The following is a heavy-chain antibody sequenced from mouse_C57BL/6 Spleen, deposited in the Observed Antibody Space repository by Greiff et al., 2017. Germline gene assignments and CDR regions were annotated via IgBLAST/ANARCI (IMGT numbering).Heavy chain of an antibody. J-gene: IGHJ2*01. D-gene: IGHD4-1*02. CDR3: ARGGKTPTGLFDY. Sequence: EVQGVESGGGLVKPGGSLKLSCAASGFTFSSYTMSWVRQTPEKRLEWVATISGGGGNTYYPDSVKGRFTISRDNAKNTLYLQMSSLRSEDTALYYCARGGKTPTGLFDYWGQGTTLTVSS. CDR1: GFTFSSYT. CDR2: ISGGGGNT. V-gene: IGHV5-9*01.